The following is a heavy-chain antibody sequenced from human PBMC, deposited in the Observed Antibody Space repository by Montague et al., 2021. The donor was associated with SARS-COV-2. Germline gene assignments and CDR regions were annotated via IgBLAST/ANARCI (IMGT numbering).Heavy chain of an antibody. J-gene: IGHJ4*02. V-gene: IGHV3-21*01. CDR3: ARVPHYDILTGYYSY. CDR2: ISSSSYI. D-gene: IGHD3-9*01. CDR1: GFTFSSYS. Sequence: SLRLSCAASGFTFSSYSMNWVRQASGKGLEWVSSISSSSYIYYADSVKGRFTISSDNAKNSLYLRMNSLGAEDPAVYYCARVPHYDILTGYYSYWGQGTLVTVSS.